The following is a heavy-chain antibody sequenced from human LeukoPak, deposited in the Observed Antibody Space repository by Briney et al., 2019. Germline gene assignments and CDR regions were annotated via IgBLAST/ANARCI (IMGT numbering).Heavy chain of an antibody. CDR2: IDISGNTI. CDR1: GFSFSDYE. CDR3: ARWENRFDY. V-gene: IGHV3-48*03. J-gene: IGHJ4*02. Sequence: GGSLRLSCAASGFSFSDYEMNWVRQAPGKGLEWLSHIDISGNTIHYADSVEGRFTISRDNAKNSVYLQMTSLRAEDTAVYYCARWENRFDYWGQGTLVTVSS. D-gene: IGHD1-26*01.